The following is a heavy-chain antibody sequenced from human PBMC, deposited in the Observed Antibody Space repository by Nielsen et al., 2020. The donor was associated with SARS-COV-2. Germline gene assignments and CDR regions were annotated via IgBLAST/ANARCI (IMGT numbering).Heavy chain of an antibody. J-gene: IGHJ4*02. CDR1: GFSLSNAW. D-gene: IGHD2/OR15-2a*01. V-gene: IGHV3-15*05. Sequence: GGSLRLSCAASGFSLSNAWMNWVRQAPGKGLEWVGRSKTKTEAGTTGYAAPVKGRFTISRDDSKNTLYLKMNSLQSEDTAVYYCTTNLSRYWGQGTRVTVSS. CDR3: TTNLSRY. CDR2: SKTKTEAGTT.